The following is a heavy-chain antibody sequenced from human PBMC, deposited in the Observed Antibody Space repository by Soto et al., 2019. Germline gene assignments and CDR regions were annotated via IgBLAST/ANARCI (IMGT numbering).Heavy chain of an antibody. CDR2: INAGNGNT. CDR3: ARDLLSGGRYFDY. D-gene: IGHD3-16*02. J-gene: IGHJ4*02. CDR1: GYTFTSYA. Sequence: QVQLVQSGAEVKKPGASVKVSCKASGYTFTSYAMHWVRQAPGQRLEWMGWINAGNGNTKYSQKFQGRVTITRDTSASTAYMELSSLRSEDTAVYYCARDLLSGGRYFDYWGQGTLVTVSS. V-gene: IGHV1-3*01.